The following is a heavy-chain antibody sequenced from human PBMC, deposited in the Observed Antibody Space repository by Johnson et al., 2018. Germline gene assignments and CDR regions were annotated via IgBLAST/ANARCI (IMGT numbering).Heavy chain of an antibody. J-gene: IGHJ6*02. D-gene: IGHD3-10*01. V-gene: IGHV1-8*01. CDR3: AIIGESFHAYSYYGVDV. CDR1: GYTFISYD. Sequence: QVQLVQSGAEVKKPGASVKVSCKASGYTFISYDINWVRQATGQGLEWMGRMNPNSGNTGYAQKFQGRVTMTRNTSIRTAHMELSSLRSEDTAVYYCAIIGESFHAYSYYGVDVGGQGTTVTVSS. CDR2: MNPNSGNT.